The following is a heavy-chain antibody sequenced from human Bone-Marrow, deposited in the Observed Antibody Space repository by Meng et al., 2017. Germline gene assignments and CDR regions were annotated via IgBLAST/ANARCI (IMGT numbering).Heavy chain of an antibody. CDR2: INPKSGDT. CDR3: ARDEDISAAGKLFGDY. D-gene: IGHD6-25*01. CDR1: GYNFPDYY. V-gene: IGHV1-2*06. J-gene: IGHJ4*02. Sequence: ERLVQAGAEVKKPVASVKVPGKPFGYNFPDYYIHWVRRAPGQGLEWMGRINPKSGDTHYAQKFQARVTMTGDTSISTAYMELSGLRSDDTAMYYCARDEDISAAGKLFGDYWGQGTLVTVSS.